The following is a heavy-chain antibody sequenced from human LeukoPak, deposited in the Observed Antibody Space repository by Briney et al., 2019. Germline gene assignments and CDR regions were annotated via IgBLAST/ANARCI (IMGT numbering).Heavy chain of an antibody. CDR1: GFIFSRYE. V-gene: IGHV3-48*03. CDR2: IGTSGSIM. J-gene: IGHJ4*02. D-gene: IGHD3-22*01. Sequence: GGSLRPFCVASGFIFSRYEMNWGRQAPGKGLEWLSYIGTSGSIMSYADSVKGRFTISRDNAKNSLYLQMNSLRAEDTAVYYCARRGFYDTSGYLFDYWGQGTLVTVSS. CDR3: ARRGFYDTSGYLFDY.